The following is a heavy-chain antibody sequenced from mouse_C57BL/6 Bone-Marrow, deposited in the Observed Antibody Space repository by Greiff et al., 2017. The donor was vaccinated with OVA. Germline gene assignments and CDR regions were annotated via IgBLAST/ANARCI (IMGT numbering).Heavy chain of an antibody. Sequence: VKLQESGADLARPGASVKMSCKASGYTFTSYTMHWVKQRPGQGLEWIGYINSGSGYTKYNQKFKGKVTLTADKASTTAYMQLSRLTSEDSAVYYCSSEDGNWFAYWGQGTLVTVSA. CDR1: GYTFTSYT. D-gene: IGHD2-1*01. V-gene: IGHV1-4*01. J-gene: IGHJ3*01. CDR2: INSGSGYT. CDR3: SSEDGNWFAY.